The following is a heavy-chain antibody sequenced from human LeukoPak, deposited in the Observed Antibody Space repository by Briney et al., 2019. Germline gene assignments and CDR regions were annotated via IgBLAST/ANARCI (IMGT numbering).Heavy chain of an antibody. CDR1: GFTFSNAW. J-gene: IGHJ4*02. CDR3: TTSWYAGLQNFDY. D-gene: IGHD2-2*01. CDR2: IKSKTDGGTT. Sequence: MPGGSLRLSCAASGFTFSNAWMSWVRQAPGKGLEWVGRIKSKTDGGTTDYAAPVKGRFTIPRDDSKNTLYLQMNSLKTEDTAVYYCTTSWYAGLQNFDYWGQGTLVTVSS. V-gene: IGHV3-15*01.